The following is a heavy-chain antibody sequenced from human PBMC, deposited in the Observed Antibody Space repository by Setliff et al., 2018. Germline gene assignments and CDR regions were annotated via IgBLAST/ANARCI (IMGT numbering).Heavy chain of an antibody. Sequence: SETLSLTCAVYGGSFSTYYWIWIRQPPGKGLEWIGHIYTSGSTNYNPSLKSRVTISVDTSKNQFSLKLSSVTAADTAVYYCARHRAGHIAALDYWGQGTLVTVSS. CDR2: IYTSGST. D-gene: IGHD6-13*01. J-gene: IGHJ4*02. CDR3: ARHRAGHIAALDY. CDR1: GGSFSTYY. V-gene: IGHV4-59*08.